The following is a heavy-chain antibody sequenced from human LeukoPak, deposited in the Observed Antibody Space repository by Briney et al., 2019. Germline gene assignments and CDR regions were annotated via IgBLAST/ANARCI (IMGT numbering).Heavy chain of an antibody. CDR3: ARGGGGYAFDF. Sequence: SETLSLTCTVSGGSIRSYYWSWIRQPPRKGVEWIGYIYYSGSTNYSPSLRSRVSISVDTSNNQFSLKLASVTAADTAMYYCARGGGGYAFDFWGQGTLVTVSS. V-gene: IGHV4-59*01. D-gene: IGHD3-16*01. CDR2: IYYSGST. J-gene: IGHJ4*02. CDR1: GGSIRSYY.